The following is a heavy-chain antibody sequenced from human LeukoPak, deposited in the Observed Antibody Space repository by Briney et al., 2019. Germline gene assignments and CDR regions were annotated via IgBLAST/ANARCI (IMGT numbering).Heavy chain of an antibody. Sequence: GGSLRPSCAASGFTFSSYAMHWVRQAPGKGLEWVAVISYDGSNKYYADSVKGRFTISRDNSKNTLYLQMNSLRAEDTAVYYCARYGDYVWAFDIWGQGTMVTVSS. D-gene: IGHD4-17*01. J-gene: IGHJ3*02. CDR2: ISYDGSNK. V-gene: IGHV3-30-3*01. CDR3: ARYGDYVWAFDI. CDR1: GFTFSSYA.